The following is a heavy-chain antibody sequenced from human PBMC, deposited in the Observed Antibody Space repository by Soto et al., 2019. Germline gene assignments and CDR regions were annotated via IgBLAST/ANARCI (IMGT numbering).Heavy chain of an antibody. CDR3: ARTSSGYFNY. D-gene: IGHD3-22*01. CDR1: GGSISSGGYS. Sequence: SETLSLTCAVSGGSISSGGYSWSWIRQPPGKGLEGIGYIYHSGSIYYNPSLKSRVTISVDRSKNQFSLKLSSVTAADTAVYYCARTSSGYFNYWGQGTLVTVSS. V-gene: IGHV4-30-2*01. CDR2: IYHSGSI. J-gene: IGHJ4*02.